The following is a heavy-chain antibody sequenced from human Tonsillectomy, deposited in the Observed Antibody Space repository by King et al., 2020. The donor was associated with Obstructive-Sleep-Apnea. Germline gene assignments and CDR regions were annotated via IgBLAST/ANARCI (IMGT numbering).Heavy chain of an antibody. V-gene: IGHV4-39*07. D-gene: IGHD6-19*01. CDR1: GGSISSSSYY. Sequence: QLQESGPGLVKPSETLSLTCTVSGGSISSSSYYWGWIRQPPGKGLEWIGSIYYSGSTYYNPSLKSRVTISVDTSKNQFSLKLSSVTAADTAVYYCARDWLAGGYYCYGMDVWGQGTTVTVSS. CDR3: ARDWLAGGYYCYGMDV. J-gene: IGHJ6*02. CDR2: IYYSGST.